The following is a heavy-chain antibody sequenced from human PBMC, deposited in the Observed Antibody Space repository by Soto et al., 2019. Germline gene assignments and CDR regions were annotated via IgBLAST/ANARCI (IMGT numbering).Heavy chain of an antibody. CDR2: TYYRSNWRH. J-gene: IGHJ4*02. Sequence: SQTLSLTCAISGDSVSSNTAAWNWIRSSPSRGLEWLGRTYYRSNWRHDYAVSVKSRITVNPDTSKNHFSLQLNSVTPDDTAVYYCARGGAGAGFDLCGQGTLVTVSS. D-gene: IGHD6-19*01. CDR1: GDSVSSNTAA. V-gene: IGHV6-1*01. CDR3: ARGGAGAGFDL.